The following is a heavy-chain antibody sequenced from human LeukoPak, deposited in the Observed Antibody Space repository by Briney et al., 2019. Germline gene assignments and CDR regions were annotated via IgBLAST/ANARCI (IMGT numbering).Heavy chain of an antibody. V-gene: IGHV5-10-1*01. CDR3: ARLQISTVTRVFDY. CDR2: IDPSDSYT. CDR1: GYSFISYW. D-gene: IGHD4-17*01. Sequence: KSGESLKISGKGSGYSFISYWISWVRQMPGKGLEWMGRIDPSDSYTNYSPSFQGHVTISADKSISTAYLQWSSLKASDTAMYYCARLQISTVTRVFDYWGQGTLVTVSS. J-gene: IGHJ4*02.